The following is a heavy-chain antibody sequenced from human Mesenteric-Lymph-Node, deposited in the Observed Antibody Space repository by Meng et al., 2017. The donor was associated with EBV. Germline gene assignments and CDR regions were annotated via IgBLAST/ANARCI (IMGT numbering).Heavy chain of an antibody. Sequence: QVQLQQSAPGLVKPSRTLSLSCAXXXXNISSNSAAWNWIRQFPSNRQSPSRGLECLGRTYYRSKWYNDYAVFVKSRITINPDTSKNQFSLQLNSVTPEDTAVYYCARGATSVFDLWGRGTLVTVSS. CDR3: ARGATSVFDL. CDR2: TYYRSKWYN. J-gene: IGHJ2*01. V-gene: IGHV6-1*01. CDR1: XXNISSNSAA.